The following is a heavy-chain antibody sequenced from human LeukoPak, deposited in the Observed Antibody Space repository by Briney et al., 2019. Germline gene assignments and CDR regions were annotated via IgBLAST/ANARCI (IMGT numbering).Heavy chain of an antibody. Sequence: GGSLRLSCAASGFTFSSYWMSWVRQAPGKGLEWVANIKQDGSEKYDVDSVKGRFTISRDNAKNSLYLQMNSLRAEDTAVYYCAKDSDHGGYNDAFDIWGQGTMVTVSS. J-gene: IGHJ3*02. CDR3: AKDSDHGGYNDAFDI. CDR2: IKQDGSEK. V-gene: IGHV3-7*01. D-gene: IGHD4-23*01. CDR1: GFTFSSYW.